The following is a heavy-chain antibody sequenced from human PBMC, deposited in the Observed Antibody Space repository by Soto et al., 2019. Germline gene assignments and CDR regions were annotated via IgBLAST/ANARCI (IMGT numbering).Heavy chain of an antibody. D-gene: IGHD4-17*01. CDR2: INPRGGRI. V-gene: IGHV1-46*01. J-gene: IGHJ6*04. CDR3: AREGPPTTPGVGPVYTVTV. CDR1: GYSFTSYQ. Sequence: QMQLVQSGAEVKPPGASLKVSCKASGYSFTSYQIHWGRQAPGQGLEWMGIINPRGGRITYAQTFQVRVLMTRDTSPITLYMEFRSPRSEDTAVYSCAREGPPTTPGVGPVYTVTVWGEGTTVTVSA.